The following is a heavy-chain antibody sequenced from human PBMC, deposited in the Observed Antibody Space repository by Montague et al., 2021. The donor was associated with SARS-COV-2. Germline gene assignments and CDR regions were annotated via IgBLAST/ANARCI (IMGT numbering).Heavy chain of an antibody. CDR3: ARGTNSAFDV. Sequence: YNDHASSVKSRITISSDTSKNQLSLQLNSVTPEDTAVYYCARGTNSAFDVWGQGTMVIVYS. D-gene: IGHD2/OR15-2a*01. V-gene: IGHV6-1*01. J-gene: IGHJ3*01. CDR2: YN.